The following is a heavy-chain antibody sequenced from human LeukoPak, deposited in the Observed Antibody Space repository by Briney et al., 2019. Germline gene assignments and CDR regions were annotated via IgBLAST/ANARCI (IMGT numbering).Heavy chain of an antibody. D-gene: IGHD2-21*01. V-gene: IGHV4-39*07. CDR3: ARDVSRFDS. CDR1: GGSINSRSHY. CDR2: IYYSGST. J-gene: IGHJ4*02. Sequence: SETLSLTCIVSGGSINSRSHYWGWIRQPPGKGLEWIGNIYYSGSTYYNPSLKSRVTISIDTSKNQFSLKLNSVTAADTAVYFCARDVSRFDSWGQGSLVTVSS.